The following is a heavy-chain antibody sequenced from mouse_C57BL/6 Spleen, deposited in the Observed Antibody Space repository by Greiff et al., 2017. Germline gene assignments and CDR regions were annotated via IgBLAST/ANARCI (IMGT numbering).Heavy chain of an antibody. V-gene: IGHV2-9-1*01. Sequence: VKLMESGPGLVAPSQSLSITCTVSGFSLTSYAISWVRQPPGKGLEWLGVIWTGGGTNYNSALKSRLSISKDNSKSQVFLTMNSLQTDDTARYYCTRNRVYYGSSYAMDYWGQGTSVTVSS. CDR2: IWTGGGT. J-gene: IGHJ4*01. CDR3: TRNRVYYGSSYAMDY. D-gene: IGHD1-1*01. CDR1: GFSLTSYA.